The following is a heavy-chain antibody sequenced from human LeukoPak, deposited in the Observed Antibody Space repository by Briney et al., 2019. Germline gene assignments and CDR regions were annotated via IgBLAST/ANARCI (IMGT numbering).Heavy chain of an antibody. Sequence: GGSLRLSCAASGFTFSGYLMNWVRQVPGKGLEWVANIKQDGNEKNFVDSVKGRFTVSRDNAKNSLFLQMNSLRAEDTAVYYCARGANYYYEYMDVWGKGTTVTVSS. CDR1: GFTFSGYL. CDR2: IKQDGNEK. CDR3: ARGANYYYEYMDV. J-gene: IGHJ6*03. V-gene: IGHV3-7*01.